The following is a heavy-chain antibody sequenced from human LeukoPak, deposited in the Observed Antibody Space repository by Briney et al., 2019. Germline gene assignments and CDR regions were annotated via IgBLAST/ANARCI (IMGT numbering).Heavy chain of an antibody. D-gene: IGHD4-17*01. CDR1: GFTFSTYA. Sequence: GGSLRLSCAASGFTFSTYAMHWVRQAPGKGLEGVAVISYDGSNKYYADSVKGRFTISRDNAKNTLYLQMNSLRAEDTAVYYCARESASDDYGAYDYWGQGTLVAVSS. CDR2: ISYDGSNK. CDR3: ARESASDDYGAYDY. V-gene: IGHV3-30-3*01. J-gene: IGHJ4*02.